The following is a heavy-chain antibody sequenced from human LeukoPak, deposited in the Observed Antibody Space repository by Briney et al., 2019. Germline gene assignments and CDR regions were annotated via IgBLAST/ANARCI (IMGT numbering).Heavy chain of an antibody. Sequence: SETLSLTCAVYGGSFSGYYWSWIRQPPGKGLEWIGEINHSGSTNYNPSLKSRVTISVDTSKNQFSLKLSSVTAADTAVYYCARDTERFPTWGQGTLVTVSS. D-gene: IGHD3-3*01. V-gene: IGHV4-34*01. CDR2: INHSGST. CDR1: GGSFSGYY. CDR3: ARDTERFPT. J-gene: IGHJ5*02.